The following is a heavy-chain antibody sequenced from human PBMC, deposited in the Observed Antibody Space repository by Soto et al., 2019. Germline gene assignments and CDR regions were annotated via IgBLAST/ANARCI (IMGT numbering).Heavy chain of an antibody. Sequence: XVKVSCKASGGTFSSYTISWVRQAPGQGLEWMGRIIPILGIANYAQKFQGRVTITADKSTSTAYMELSSMRSEDTAVYYCARSDYDISPPDYWGQGTQVTVSS. CDR3: ARSDYDISPPDY. D-gene: IGHD3-9*01. J-gene: IGHJ4*02. V-gene: IGHV1-69*02. CDR1: GGTFSSYT. CDR2: IIPILGIA.